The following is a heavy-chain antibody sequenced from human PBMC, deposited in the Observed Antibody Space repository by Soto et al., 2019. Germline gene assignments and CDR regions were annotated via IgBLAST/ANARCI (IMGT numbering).Heavy chain of an antibody. CDR3: ARDYLGIRDSGMDV. CDR1: GFTFSDHY. Sequence: QVQLVESGGGLVKTGGSLRLSCAASGFTFSDHYMSWVRQAPGKGLEWVSSMSNIGGTVHYAEAVKGRFTISRDNAQNSLFLQMNNLRVEDTAVYYCARDYLGIRDSGMDVWGQGTTVAVSS. D-gene: IGHD1-26*01. J-gene: IGHJ6*02. V-gene: IGHV3-11*01. CDR2: MSNIGGTV.